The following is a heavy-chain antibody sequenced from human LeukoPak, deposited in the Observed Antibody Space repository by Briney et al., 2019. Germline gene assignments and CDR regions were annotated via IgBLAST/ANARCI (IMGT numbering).Heavy chain of an antibody. CDR1: GFTFSSYA. D-gene: IGHD2-2*01. J-gene: IGHJ4*02. V-gene: IGHV3-23*01. Sequence: GGSLRLSCAASGFTFSSYAMIWVRQAPGKGLEWVSTISGSGGGTYYSDSVKGRFTISRDNSKNTLYLQMKSLRAEDTAVYYCARDFYCSRTSCYAPSFDYWGQGTLVTVSS. CDR2: ISGSGGGT. CDR3: ARDFYCSRTSCYAPSFDY.